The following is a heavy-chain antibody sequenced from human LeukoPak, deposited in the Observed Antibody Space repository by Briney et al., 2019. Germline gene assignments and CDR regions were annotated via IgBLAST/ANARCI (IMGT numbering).Heavy chain of an antibody. J-gene: IGHJ4*02. CDR2: IYYSGNT. Sequence: SETLSLTCTVSGGSISSYYWSWIRQPPGKGLEWIGYIYYSGNTNYNPSLKSRLTISVDASKNQFSLKLSSVTATDTAVYYCASLTTVTQGYFDSWGQGTLVTVSS. CDR1: GGSISSYY. CDR3: ASLTTVTQGYFDS. D-gene: IGHD4-17*01. V-gene: IGHV4-59*08.